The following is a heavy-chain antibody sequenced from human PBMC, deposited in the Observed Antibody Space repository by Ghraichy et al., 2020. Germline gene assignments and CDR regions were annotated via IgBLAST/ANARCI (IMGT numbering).Heavy chain of an antibody. CDR2: INQDGSEK. CDR1: GFTFSSYW. J-gene: IGHJ4*02. D-gene: IGHD1-1*01. V-gene: IGHV3-7*01. Sequence: GWSLRLSCAASGFTFSSYWMSWVRQAPGKGLEWVANINQDGSEKNYVDSVKGRFSISRDDAKNSVYLQMNSLRAEDTAVYYCARDVQLKLVERVYWGQGTLVTVSS. CDR3: ARDVQLKLVERVY.